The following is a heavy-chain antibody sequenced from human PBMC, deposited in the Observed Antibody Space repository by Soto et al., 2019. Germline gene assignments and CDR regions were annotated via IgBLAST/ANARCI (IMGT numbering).Heavy chain of an antibody. CDR2: ISSGSITI. D-gene: IGHD4-17*01. V-gene: IGHV3-48*02. Sequence: GGSLRLSCAASGFTFSSYSMNWVRQAPGKGLEWVSYISSGSITIYYADSVKGRFTISRDNAKNSPYLQLNSLRDEDRAVYFGARDFGYGDYVDCWGQGTLVTAPQ. CDR3: ARDFGYGDYVDC. CDR1: GFTFSSYS. J-gene: IGHJ4*02.